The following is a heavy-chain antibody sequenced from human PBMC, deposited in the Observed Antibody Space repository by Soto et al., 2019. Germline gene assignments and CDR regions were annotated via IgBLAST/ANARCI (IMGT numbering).Heavy chain of an antibody. CDR1: GLTLSRYG. D-gene: IGHD6-6*01. CDR2: IWYDGSNK. CDR3: ARDQGAELVYYFFYYGMDV. J-gene: IGHJ6*02. Sequence: GRSLRLSCGAYGLTLSRYGMHWGRQAPGKGLEWVAVIWYDGSNKYYADSVKGRFTISRDNSKNTLYLQMNSLRAEDTAVYYCARDQGAELVYYFFYYGMDVCGQVTTVTVSS. V-gene: IGHV3-33*01.